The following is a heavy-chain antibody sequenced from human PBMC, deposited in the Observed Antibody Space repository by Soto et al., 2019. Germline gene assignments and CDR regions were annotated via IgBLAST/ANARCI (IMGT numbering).Heavy chain of an antibody. CDR2: IYYSGSN. Sequence: QVQLQESGPGLVKPSQTLSLTCTVSGGSISSGEHYWSWIRQLPGKGLEWIGNIYYSGSNYYNPSLKSRLTISVDTSKNQFSLNLSSVTAADTAIYYCARDRYGVPRGDYFDSWGQGILVTVSS. CDR3: ARDRYGVPRGDYFDS. D-gene: IGHD4-17*01. V-gene: IGHV4-31*03. CDR1: GGSISSGEHY. J-gene: IGHJ4*02.